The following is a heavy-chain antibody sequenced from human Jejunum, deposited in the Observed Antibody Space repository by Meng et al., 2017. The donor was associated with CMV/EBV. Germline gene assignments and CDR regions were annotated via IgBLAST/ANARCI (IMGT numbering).Heavy chain of an antibody. CDR2: MYTGGST. Sequence: CAVSGLKVNSIYVAWVRQAPGKGLEWISTMYTGGSTLYTDSVEGRFIFSRDTSKNTLYLQMNSLRPEDTAIYYCAKGEGRPHYYFDFWGQGTLVTVSS. CDR3: AKGEGRPHYYFDF. CDR1: GLKVNSIY. D-gene: IGHD1-26*01. J-gene: IGHJ4*02. V-gene: IGHV3-53*01.